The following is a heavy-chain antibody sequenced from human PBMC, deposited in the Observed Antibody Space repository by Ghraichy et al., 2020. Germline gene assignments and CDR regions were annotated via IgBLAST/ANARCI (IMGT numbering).Heavy chain of an antibody. V-gene: IGHV5-51*01. J-gene: IGHJ3*02. CDR3: ARPFRYGSVTDAFDI. D-gene: IGHD6-19*01. Sequence: GESLNISCKGSGYSFATYWIGWVRQMPGKGLEWMGIIYPGDSDTRYSPSFQGQVTISADKSISTAYLQLSSLKASDTAMYYCARPFRYGSVTDAFDIWGQGTMVTVSS. CDR2: IYPGDSDT. CDR1: GYSFATYW.